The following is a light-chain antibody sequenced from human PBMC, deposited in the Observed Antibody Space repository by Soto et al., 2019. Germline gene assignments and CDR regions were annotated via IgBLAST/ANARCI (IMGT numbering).Light chain of an antibody. Sequence: DIQLTQSPSTLPASVGDRVTITCRASQSISNWLAWYHQKPGTAPKLLIYDASSLESGVPSRFSGSGSGTEFTLTISSLQPDDFATYYCQQYNSYSYTFGQGTKVDIK. CDR2: DAS. J-gene: IGKJ2*01. V-gene: IGKV1-5*01. CDR3: QQYNSYSYT. CDR1: QSISNW.